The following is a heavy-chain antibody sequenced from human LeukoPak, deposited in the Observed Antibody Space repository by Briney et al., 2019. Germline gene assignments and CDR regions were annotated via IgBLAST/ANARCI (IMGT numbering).Heavy chain of an antibody. CDR3: ARESAFYSDSSAYFLLDS. V-gene: IGHV4-4*08. Sequence: SETLSLTCTVSSGSSSASSWTWIRQPPGKGLEWIGYISASGSTNFNPSLKSRVTMSAGTSRNQFSLRLASVTAADTAVYFGARESAFYSDSSAYFLLDSWGQGTLVTVSS. CDR1: SGSSSASS. D-gene: IGHD3-22*01. CDR2: ISASGST. J-gene: IGHJ4*02.